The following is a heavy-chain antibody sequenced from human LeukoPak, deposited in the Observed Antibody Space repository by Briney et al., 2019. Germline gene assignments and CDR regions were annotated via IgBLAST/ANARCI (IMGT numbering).Heavy chain of an antibody. Sequence: SETLSLTCTVSGGSISSYYWSWIRQPPGKGLEWIWYIYYSGSTNYNPSLKSRVTISVDTSKNQFSLKLSSVTPEDTAVYYCARDSQRTFDFWGQGTLVTVSS. CDR3: ARDSQRTFDF. CDR1: GGSISSYY. J-gene: IGHJ4*02. V-gene: IGHV4-59*12. CDR2: IYYSGST.